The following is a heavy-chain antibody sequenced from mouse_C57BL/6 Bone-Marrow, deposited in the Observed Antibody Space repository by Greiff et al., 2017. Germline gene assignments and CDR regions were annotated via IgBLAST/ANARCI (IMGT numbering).Heavy chain of an antibody. D-gene: IGHD4-1*01. V-gene: IGHV14-4*01. CDR2: IDPENGDT. J-gene: IGHJ3*01. CDR1: GFNIKDDY. CDR3: TTFPGVAWFAY. Sequence: VQLQQSGAELVRPGASVKLSCTASGFNIKDDYMHWVKQRPEQGLEWIGWIDPENGDTEYASNFQGKATITADTSSNTAYLQLSSLTSEDTAGYYCTTFPGVAWFAYWGQGTLVTVSA.